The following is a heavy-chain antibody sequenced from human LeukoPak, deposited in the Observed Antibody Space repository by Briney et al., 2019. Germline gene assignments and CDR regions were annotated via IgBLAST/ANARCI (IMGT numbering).Heavy chain of an antibody. J-gene: IGHJ4*02. CDR1: GYTFTSYD. Sequence: ASVKVSCKTSGYTFTSYDINWVRQATGQGLEWMGWMNPDSGNTGYAQKFQGRVTMTRNTSISTAYMDLSRLTSEDTAVYYCALRNSSHDYWGQGTLVTVSS. D-gene: IGHD6-13*01. V-gene: IGHV1-8*01. CDR2: MNPDSGNT. CDR3: ALRNSSHDY.